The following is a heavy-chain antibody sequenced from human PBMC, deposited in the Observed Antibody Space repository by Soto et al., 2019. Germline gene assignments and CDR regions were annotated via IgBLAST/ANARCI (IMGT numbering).Heavy chain of an antibody. CDR1: GYTFTSYY. CDR2: INPSGGST. Sequence: ASVKVSCKASGYTFTSYYMHWVRQAPGQGLEWMGIINPSGGSTSYAQKFQGRVTMTRDTSTSTVYMELSSLRSEDTAVYYCARDHNDPGLNYYFDYWGQGTLVTVSS. V-gene: IGHV1-46*01. CDR3: ARDHNDPGLNYYFDY. J-gene: IGHJ4*02. D-gene: IGHD3-16*01.